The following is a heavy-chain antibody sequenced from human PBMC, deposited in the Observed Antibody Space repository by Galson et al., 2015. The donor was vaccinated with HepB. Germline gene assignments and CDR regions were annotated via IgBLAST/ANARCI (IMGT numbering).Heavy chain of an antibody. CDR1: GYTFTSYA. V-gene: IGHV1-3*01. Sequence: SVKVSCKASGYTFTSYAMHWVRQAPGQRLEWMGWINAGNGNTKYSQKFQGRVTITRDTSASTAYMELSSLRSEDTAVYYCARDGEGWGSIAAAGAFDYWGQGTLVTVSS. D-gene: IGHD6-13*01. CDR3: ARDGEGWGSIAAAGAFDY. J-gene: IGHJ4*02. CDR2: INAGNGNT.